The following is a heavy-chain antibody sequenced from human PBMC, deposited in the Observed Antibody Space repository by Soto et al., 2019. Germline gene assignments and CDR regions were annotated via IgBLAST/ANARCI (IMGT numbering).Heavy chain of an antibody. CDR2: ISAYNGNT. Sequence: QVQLVQSGAEVKKPGASVKVSCKASGYTFTSYGISWVRQAPGQGLEWMGWISAYNGNTNYAQKRQGRVTMTTDTSTSTAYMELRSLRSDDTAVYYCASIYSNYDQDYYYYYGMDVWGQGTTVTVSS. V-gene: IGHV1-18*01. J-gene: IGHJ6*02. D-gene: IGHD4-4*01. CDR3: ASIYSNYDQDYYYYYGMDV. CDR1: GYTFTSYG.